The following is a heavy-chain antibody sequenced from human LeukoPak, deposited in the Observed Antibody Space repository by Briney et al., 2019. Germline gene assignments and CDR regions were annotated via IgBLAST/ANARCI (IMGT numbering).Heavy chain of an antibody. V-gene: IGHV1-18*01. CDR3: ARDQRSSCTGGTCYYFDY. D-gene: IGHD2-15*01. J-gene: IGHJ4*02. CDR1: GYTFTSYG. Sequence: ASVMMSCKASGYTFTSYGISWVRQAPGQGLEWVGWISGYNGDTNSARKLQGRVTMTTVTSTSTAYMELRSLISDDTAVYYCARDQRSSCTGGTCYYFDYWGQGTLVTVSP. CDR2: ISGYNGDT.